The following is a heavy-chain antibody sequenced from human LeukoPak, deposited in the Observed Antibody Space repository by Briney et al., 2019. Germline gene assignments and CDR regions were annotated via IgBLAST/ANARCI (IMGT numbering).Heavy chain of an antibody. Sequence: PGGSLRLPCAASGFTFSSYAMSWVRQAPGKGLEWVSVISNSAGSTFYADSVKGRFTISRDNSKNTLYLQMNSLRAEDTAVYYCAKRASGSGTSLYYFDYWGQGTLVTVSS. V-gene: IGHV3-23*01. CDR1: GFTFSSYA. CDR2: ISNSAGST. D-gene: IGHD3-10*01. CDR3: AKRASGSGTSLYYFDY. J-gene: IGHJ4*02.